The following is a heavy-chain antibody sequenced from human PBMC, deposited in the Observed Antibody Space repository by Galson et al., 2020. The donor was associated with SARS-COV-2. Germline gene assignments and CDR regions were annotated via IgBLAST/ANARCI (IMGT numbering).Heavy chain of an antibody. CDR1: GFTFSSYW. CDR2: IKQDGSEK. CDR3: ASQLWLRGGFDY. Sequence: GESLKISCAASGFTFSSYWMSWVRQAPGKGLEWVANIKQDGSEKYYVDSVKGRFTISRDNAKNSLYLQMNSLRAEDTAVYYCASQLWLRGGFDYWGQGTLVTVSS. V-gene: IGHV3-7*03. J-gene: IGHJ4*02. D-gene: IGHD5-18*01.